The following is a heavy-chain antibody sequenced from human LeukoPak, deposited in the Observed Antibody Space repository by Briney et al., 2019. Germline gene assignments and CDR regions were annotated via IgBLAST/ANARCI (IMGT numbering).Heavy chain of an antibody. D-gene: IGHD6-25*01. CDR3: ARGMVANSGGAIDY. CDR2: ITNSGTTV. CDR1: GFTFGLYE. Sequence: PGGSLRLSCAASGFTFGLYEMNWVRQAPGKGLEWVSYITNSGTTVYYADSVKGRFTISRDNAKNSLYLQMNSLRAEDTAVYYCARGMVANSGGAIDYWSQGTLVTVSS. J-gene: IGHJ4*02. V-gene: IGHV3-48*03.